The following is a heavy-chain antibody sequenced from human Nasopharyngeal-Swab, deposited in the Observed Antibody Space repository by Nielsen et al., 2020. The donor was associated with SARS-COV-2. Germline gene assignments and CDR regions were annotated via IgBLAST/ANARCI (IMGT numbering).Heavy chain of an antibody. V-gene: IGHV3-23*01. CDR1: GFPFSIAD. J-gene: IGHJ4*02. CDR3: ARHDWRY. D-gene: IGHD3-9*01. Sequence: GSLRLSCATSGFPFSIADLSWVRQAPGRGLEWVSAFNGGSTYYRDSVKGRFTISRDDSKKTLYLQLNSLRAEDTAVYFCARHDWRYWGQGTLVTVSS. CDR2: FNGGST.